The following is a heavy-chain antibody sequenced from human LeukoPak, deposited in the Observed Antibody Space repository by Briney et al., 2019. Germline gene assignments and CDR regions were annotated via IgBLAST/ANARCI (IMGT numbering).Heavy chain of an antibody. J-gene: IGHJ4*02. V-gene: IGHV1-2*02. CDR1: GYTFTGYY. D-gene: IGHD2-21*02. CDR3: ARDCGSDCYSLDY. Sequence: ASVKVSCKASGYTFTGYYMHWLRQAPGQGLEWMGWINPSNGDTNYAQKFQGRVTMTRDTSISTAYMELSRLRSDDTAVYYCARDCGSDCYSLDYWGQGTLVTVSS. CDR2: INPSNGDT.